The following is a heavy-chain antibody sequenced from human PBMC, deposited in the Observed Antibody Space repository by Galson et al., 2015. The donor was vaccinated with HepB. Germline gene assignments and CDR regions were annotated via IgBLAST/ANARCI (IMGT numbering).Heavy chain of an antibody. CDR1: GFTFYDYA. V-gene: IGHV3-9*01. CDR2: ISWNGGTI. Sequence: SLRLSCAASGFTFYDYAMHWVRQVPGKGPEWVAGISWNGGTITYADSVKGRFTISRDNAKNSLYLQMSSQRVEDTAFYFCAKAPRGSYYVTYFDLWGRGTLVTVSS. CDR3: AKAPRGSYYVTYFDL. D-gene: IGHD3-10*01. J-gene: IGHJ4*02.